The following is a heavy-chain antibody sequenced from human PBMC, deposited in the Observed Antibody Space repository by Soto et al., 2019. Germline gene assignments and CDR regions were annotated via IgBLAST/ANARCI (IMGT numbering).Heavy chain of an antibody. D-gene: IGHD4-4*01. V-gene: IGHV1-2*02. J-gene: IGHJ6*02. CDR1: GYTLSDYY. CDR3: AREFAAYSNYRYYYCIDV. CDR2: INPNTGGT. Sequence: ASVKVSCKASGYTLSDYYVHWVRQAPGEGPEWMGWINPNTGGTNYAQKFQGRVTMTRDTSISTAYMEVSRLRSDDTAVYYCAREFAAYSNYRYYYCIDVWGQGTTVTVSS.